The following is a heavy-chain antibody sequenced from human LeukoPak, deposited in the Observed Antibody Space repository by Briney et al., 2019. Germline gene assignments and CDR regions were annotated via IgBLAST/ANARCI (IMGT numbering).Heavy chain of an antibody. Sequence: ALVKVSCKASGYTFTGYYLHWVRQAPGQGLEWMGWINPNSSGTNYAQKFQGRVTMTRDTSISTAYMELSRLRSDDTAVYYCAIDSSGYYYFDYWGQVTLVTVSS. D-gene: IGHD3-22*01. CDR1: GYTFTGYY. V-gene: IGHV1-2*02. CDR3: AIDSSGYYYFDY. J-gene: IGHJ4*02. CDR2: INPNSSGT.